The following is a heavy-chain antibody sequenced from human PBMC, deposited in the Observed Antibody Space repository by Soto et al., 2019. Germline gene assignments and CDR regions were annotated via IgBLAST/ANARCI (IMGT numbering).Heavy chain of an antibody. J-gene: IGHJ4*02. Sequence: GGSKRVSCGAAGFNFSGFGVHWVRKEPGKGLEWVAVIWYDGSKKYYGDSVKGRVTISRDNSKNTLDLQMDSLRAEDTAVYFCARDPPRCSDGSCFPDYWGQGTLVTVSS. V-gene: IGHV3-33*01. CDR3: ARDPPRCSDGSCFPDY. CDR1: GFNFSGFG. D-gene: IGHD2-15*01. CDR2: IWYDGSKK.